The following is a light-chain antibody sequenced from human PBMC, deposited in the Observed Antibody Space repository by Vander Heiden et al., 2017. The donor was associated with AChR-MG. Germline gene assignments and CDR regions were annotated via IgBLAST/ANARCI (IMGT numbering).Light chain of an antibody. Sequence: AIQMPHSPSSLSASVVDRVTLTFRASQGIGNDLGWYQQKPGKAPNLLIYAASSLQSGVPSRCSGSGSGTDFTLTISSLQPEDFATYYWLQDYNFLWTFGQGTKVEIK. CDR3: LQDYNFLWT. CDR1: QGIGND. V-gene: IGKV1-6*01. CDR2: AAS. J-gene: IGKJ1*01.